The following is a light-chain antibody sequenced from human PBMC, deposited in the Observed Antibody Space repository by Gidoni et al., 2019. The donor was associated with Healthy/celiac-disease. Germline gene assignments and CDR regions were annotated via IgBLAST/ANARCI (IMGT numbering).Light chain of an antibody. CDR1: QSISSS. Sequence: DLEMPQSTSSLSASVGDRVTITCLASQSISSSLTWYQQKPGKAPKLLIYAASSLQSGVPSRFSGSGSGTDFTLTISSLQPEDFATYYCQQSYSTPWRFGQXTKLEIK. CDR3: QQSYSTPWR. J-gene: IGKJ2*04. CDR2: AAS. V-gene: IGKV1-39*01.